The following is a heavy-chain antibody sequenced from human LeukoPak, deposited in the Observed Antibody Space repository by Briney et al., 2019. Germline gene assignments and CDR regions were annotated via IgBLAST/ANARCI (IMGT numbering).Heavy chain of an antibody. V-gene: IGHV4-39*07. CDR3: ARDHIAAAGTMTFDY. D-gene: IGHD6-13*01. Sequence: SETLSLTCTVSGGSISSSSYYWGWIRQPPGKGLEWIGSIYYSGSTYYNPSLKSRVTISVDTSKNQFSLKPSSVTAADTAVYYCARDHIAAAGTMTFDYWGQGTLVTVSS. CDR2: IYYSGST. J-gene: IGHJ4*02. CDR1: GGSISSSSYY.